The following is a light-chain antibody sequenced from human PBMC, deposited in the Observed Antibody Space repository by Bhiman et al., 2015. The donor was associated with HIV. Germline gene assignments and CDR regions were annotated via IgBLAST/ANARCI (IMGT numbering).Light chain of an antibody. Sequence: SPVLTQPLSVSVAPGRTATITCVGNNVGTNSVHWYRQRPGQAPQLVIVYPNDRPSGIPDRFSASTSGNAATLTISETQIMDEGDYYCQAWDFTTAVFGGGTRLTVL. CDR1: NVGTNS. J-gene: IGLJ3*02. V-gene: IGLV3-21*01. CDR2: YPN. CDR3: QAWDFTTAV.